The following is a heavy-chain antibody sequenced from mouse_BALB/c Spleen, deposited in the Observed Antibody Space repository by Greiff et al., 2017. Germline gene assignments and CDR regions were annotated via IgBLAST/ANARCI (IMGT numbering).Heavy chain of an antibody. CDR1: GFSLTSYG. Sequence: QVQLKESGPGLVAPSQSLSITCTVSGFSLTSYGVHWVRQPPGKGLEWLGVIWAGGSTNYNSALMSRLSISKDNSKSQVFLKMNSLQTDDTAMYYCARDRGITTRPFAYWGQGTLVTVSA. V-gene: IGHV2-9*02. CDR2: IWAGGST. CDR3: ARDRGITTRPFAY. J-gene: IGHJ3*01. D-gene: IGHD2-4*01.